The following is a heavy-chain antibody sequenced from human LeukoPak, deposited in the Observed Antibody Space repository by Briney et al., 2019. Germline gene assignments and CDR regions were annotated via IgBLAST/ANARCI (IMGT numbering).Heavy chain of an antibody. CDR3: ARQAVAGPPDY. CDR2: IKEDGSEK. J-gene: IGHJ4*02. V-gene: IGHV3-7*03. Sequence: GGSLRLSCAVSGFTFRSYWMNWVRQAPGKGLEWVANIKEDGSEKFYVDSVRGRFTISRDNAKNSLYLQMNSLRAEDTAVYYCARQAVAGPPDYWGQGTLVTVSS. D-gene: IGHD6-19*01. CDR1: GFTFRSYW.